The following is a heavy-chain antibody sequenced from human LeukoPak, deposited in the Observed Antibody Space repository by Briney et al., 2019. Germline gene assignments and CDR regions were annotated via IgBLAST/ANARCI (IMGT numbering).Heavy chain of an antibody. D-gene: IGHD3-10*01. J-gene: IGHJ4*02. CDR1: GGSISSGSYY. Sequence: PSETLSLTCTVSGGSISSGSYYWSWIRQPAGKGLEWIGRIYTSGSTNYNPSLKSRVTISVDTSKNQFSLKLGFVPAADTAVYYCARVGYYGVVRIFDYWGQGTLVTVSS. CDR3: ARVGYYGVVRIFDY. V-gene: IGHV4-61*02. CDR2: IYTSGST.